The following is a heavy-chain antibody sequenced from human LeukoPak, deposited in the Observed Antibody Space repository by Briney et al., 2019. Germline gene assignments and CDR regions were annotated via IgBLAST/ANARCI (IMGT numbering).Heavy chain of an antibody. D-gene: IGHD6-13*01. CDR3: AAIAAAGKGAETPRPRGWFDT. V-gene: IGHV1-46*01. CDR2: INPSGGST. J-gene: IGHJ5*02. Sequence: GASVKVSCKASGYTFTSYYMHWVRQAPGQGLEWMGIINPSGGSTSYAQKFQGRVTMTRDTSTSTVYMELSSLRSEDTAVYYCAAIAAAGKGAETPRPRGWFDTWGQGTMVTVSS. CDR1: GYTFTSYY.